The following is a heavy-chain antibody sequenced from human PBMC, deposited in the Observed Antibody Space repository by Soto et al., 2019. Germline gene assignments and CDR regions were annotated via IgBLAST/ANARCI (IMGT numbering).Heavy chain of an antibody. V-gene: IGHV4-39*01. J-gene: IGHJ2*01. CDR1: GGSISSSSYY. CDR2: IYYSGST. Sequence: QLQLQESGPGLVKPSETLSLTCTVSGGSISSSSYYWGWIRQPPGKGLEWIGSIYYSGSTYYNPSLKSRVTISVDTSKNQFSLKLSSVTAADTAVYYCARRKMTTVTRAWYFDLWGRGTLVTVSS. CDR3: ARRKMTTVTRAWYFDL. D-gene: IGHD4-17*01.